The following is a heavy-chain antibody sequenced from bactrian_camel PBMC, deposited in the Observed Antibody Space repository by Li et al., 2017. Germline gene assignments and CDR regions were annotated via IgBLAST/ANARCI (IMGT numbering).Heavy chain of an antibody. CDR1: GFTFSNNW. J-gene: IGHJ4*01. V-gene: IGHV3S6*01. D-gene: IGHD1*01. CDR2: IYTGDGST. CDR3: VRDVFWGANVASADH. Sequence: HVQLVESGGGLVQPGGSLRLSCAASGFTFSNNWMHWVRQAPGKGLEWVSSIYTGDGSTNSADSLKGRFTISRDVAANMVYLQMNSLKPDDTAMYYCVRDVFWGANVASADHWGQGTQVTVS.